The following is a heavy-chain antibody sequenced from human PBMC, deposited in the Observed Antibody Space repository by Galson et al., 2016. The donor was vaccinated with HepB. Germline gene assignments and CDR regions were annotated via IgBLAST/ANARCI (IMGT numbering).Heavy chain of an antibody. CDR2: GFYSGST. CDR3: ARTDGNTYYFEI. Sequence: SETLSLTCTVSRGSISGYYWSWIRQPPGKGLEWVGYGFYSGSTDYSPSLKGRVAISVDTSKNQFSLTLMSVIAADTAVYYCARTDGNTYYFEIWGQGTLVTVSS. V-gene: IGHV4-59*01. D-gene: IGHD1-7*01. CDR1: RGSISGYY. J-gene: IGHJ4*02.